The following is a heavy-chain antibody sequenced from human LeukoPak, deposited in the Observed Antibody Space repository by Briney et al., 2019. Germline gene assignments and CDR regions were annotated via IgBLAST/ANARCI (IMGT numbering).Heavy chain of an antibody. CDR2: IYTSGST. V-gene: IGHV4-61*02. J-gene: IGHJ3*02. CDR3: ARDYYDSSGYYDVGAFDI. Sequence: SETLSLTCTVSGGSISSGSYYWSWIRQPAGKGLEWIGRIYTSGSTNYNPSLKGRVTISVDTSKNQFSLKLSSVTAADTAVYYCARDYYDSSGYYDVGAFDIWGQGTMVTVSS. D-gene: IGHD3-22*01. CDR1: GGSISSGSYY.